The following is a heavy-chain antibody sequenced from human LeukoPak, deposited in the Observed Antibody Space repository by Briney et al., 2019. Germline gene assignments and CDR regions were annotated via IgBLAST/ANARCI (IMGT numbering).Heavy chain of an antibody. CDR1: GYSFTSYW. J-gene: IGHJ3*02. D-gene: IGHD3-22*01. CDR3: ARGGAYYYDSSGYGAFDI. V-gene: IGHV5-51*07. CDR2: IYPGDSDT. Sequence: GESLKISCKGSGYSFTSYWIGWVHQMPGKGLEWMGIIYPGDSDTRYSPSFQGQVTISADKSISTAYLQWSSLKASDTAMYYCARGGAYYYDSSGYGAFDIWGQGTMVTVSS.